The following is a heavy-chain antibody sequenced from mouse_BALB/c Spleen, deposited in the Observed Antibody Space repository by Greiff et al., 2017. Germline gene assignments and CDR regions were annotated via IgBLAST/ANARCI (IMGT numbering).Heavy chain of an antibody. D-gene: IGHD1-1*01. J-gene: IGHJ4*01. CDR2: INPYNDGT. V-gene: IGHV1-14*01. CDR3: ARDRGSSYLYAMDY. CDR1: GYTFTSYV. Sequence: EVHLVESGPELVKPGASVKMSCKASGYTFTSYVMHWVKQKPGQGLEWIGYINPYNDGTKYNEKFKGKATLTSDKSSSTAYMELSSLTSEDSAIYYCARDRGSSYLYAMDYWGQGTSVTVSA.